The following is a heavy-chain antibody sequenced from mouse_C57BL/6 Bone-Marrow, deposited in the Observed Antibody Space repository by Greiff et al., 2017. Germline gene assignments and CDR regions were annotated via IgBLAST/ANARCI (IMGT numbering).Heavy chain of an antibody. V-gene: IGHV1-7*01. CDR2: INTRSGYT. CDR3: ASRDYDGGYAMDY. D-gene: IGHD2-4*01. Sequence: VKLMESGAELAKPGASVKLSCKASGYTFTSYWMHWVKQRPGQGLEWIGYINTRSGYTKYNQKFKDKATLTADTSTSSAYMQLSILTYEDSAVYYCASRDYDGGYAMDYWGQGTSVTVSS. CDR1: GYTFTSYW. J-gene: IGHJ4*01.